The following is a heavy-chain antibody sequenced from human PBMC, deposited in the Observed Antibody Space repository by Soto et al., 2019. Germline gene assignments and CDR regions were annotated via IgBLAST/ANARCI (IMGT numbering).Heavy chain of an antibody. CDR3: MPPGSADPSDY. J-gene: IGHJ4*02. D-gene: IGHD6-19*01. Sequence: QGQLVESGGGVVQPGTSLRLSCAVSGIFFSSYGMHWVRQAPGKGLEWVALISHDGSGAFYADSVRGRFTISRDNSRDRVFLKMSGLRLEDTTLYYCMPPGSADPSDYWGQGTLVTVSS. CDR1: GIFFSSYG. CDR2: ISHDGSGA. V-gene: IGHV3-30*03.